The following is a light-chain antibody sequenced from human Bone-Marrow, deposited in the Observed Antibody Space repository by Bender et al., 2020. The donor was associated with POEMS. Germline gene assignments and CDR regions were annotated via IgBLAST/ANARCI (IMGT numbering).Light chain of an antibody. CDR3: GTWDNSLTTVV. Sequence: QSVLTQPPSASGTPGQRVTISCSGNRSNIGGNFVSWYQQLPETAPKFLIYENNKRPSGIPDRFSGSKSGTSATLGITGLQTGDEADYYCGTWDNSLTTVVFGGGTKVTVL. CDR2: ENN. V-gene: IGLV1-51*02. CDR1: RSNIGGNF. J-gene: IGLJ2*01.